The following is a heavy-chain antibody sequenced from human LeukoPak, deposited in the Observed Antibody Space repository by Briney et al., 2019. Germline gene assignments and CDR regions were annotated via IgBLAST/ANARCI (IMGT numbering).Heavy chain of an antibody. J-gene: IGHJ4*02. CDR2: INHSGST. CDR1: GGSFSGYY. Sequence: SETLSLTCAVYGGSFSGYYWSWIRQPPGKGLEWIGEINHSGSTNYNPSLKSRVTISVDTSKNQFSLKLSSVTAADTAVYYCARGAVVPDYWGQGTLVTVSS. V-gene: IGHV4-34*01. CDR3: ARGAVVPDY. D-gene: IGHD6-19*01.